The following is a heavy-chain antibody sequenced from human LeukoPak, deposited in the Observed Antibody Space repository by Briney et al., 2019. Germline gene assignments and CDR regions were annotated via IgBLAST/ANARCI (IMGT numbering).Heavy chain of an antibody. J-gene: IGHJ5*02. D-gene: IGHD1-26*01. Sequence: ASVKVSCKASGYILTSYYIHWVRQAPGQGLEWMGLINPSGGSTRYAQKFQGRVTMTRDTSTSTVYMELSSLRSEDTAVYYCAGSSHQRNWFDPWGQGTLVIVPS. CDR1: GYILTSYY. CDR3: AGSSHQRNWFDP. V-gene: IGHV1-46*01. CDR2: INPSGGST.